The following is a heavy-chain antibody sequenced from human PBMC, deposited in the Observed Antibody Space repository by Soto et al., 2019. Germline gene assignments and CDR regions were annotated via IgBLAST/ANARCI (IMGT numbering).Heavy chain of an antibody. CDR1: GGTFSSYA. CDR2: IIPIFGTA. V-gene: IGHV1-69*06. J-gene: IGHJ4*02. Sequence: QVQLVQSGAEVKKPGSSVKVSCKASGGTFSSYAISWVRQAPGQGLEWMGGIIPIFGTANYAQKFQGRVTITADKSTSTAYMELSSLRSEDTAVYYCARDPTYYYGSGRTEGWYFDYWGQGTLVTVSS. D-gene: IGHD3-10*01. CDR3: ARDPTYYYGSGRTEGWYFDY.